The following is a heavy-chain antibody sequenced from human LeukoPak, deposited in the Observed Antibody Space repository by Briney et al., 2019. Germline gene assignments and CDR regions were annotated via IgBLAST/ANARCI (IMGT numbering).Heavy chain of an antibody. Sequence: GGSLRLSCAASGFTFSSYAMNWVRQAPGKGLEWVSVISGSGSSTYYADSVKGRFTISRDNAKNSLYLQMNSLRAEDTAVYYCARDREGTYYYDSSGHYYFDYWGQGTLVTVSS. CDR1: GFTFSSYA. CDR2: ISGSGSST. CDR3: ARDREGTYYYDSSGHYYFDY. D-gene: IGHD3-22*01. J-gene: IGHJ4*02. V-gene: IGHV3-21*01.